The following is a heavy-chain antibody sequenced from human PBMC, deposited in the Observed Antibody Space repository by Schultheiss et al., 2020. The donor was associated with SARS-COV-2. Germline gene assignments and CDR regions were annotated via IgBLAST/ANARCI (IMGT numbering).Heavy chain of an antibody. CDR2: VYFSGST. J-gene: IGHJ4*02. V-gene: IGHV4-59*08. D-gene: IGHD5-12*01. Sequence: SQTLSLTCTVSGGSISSYYWSWIRQPPGMGLEWIGYVYFSGSTNYNPSLKSRVTISVDTSKNQFSLRLSSVTAADTAVYYCARQGGYDCFDYWGQGTLVTVSS. CDR3: ARQGGYDCFDY. CDR1: GGSISSYY.